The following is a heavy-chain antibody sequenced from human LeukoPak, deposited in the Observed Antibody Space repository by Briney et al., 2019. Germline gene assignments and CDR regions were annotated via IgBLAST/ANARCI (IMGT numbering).Heavy chain of an antibody. CDR3: ARLVRNWYFDL. CDR2: IHYSGST. D-gene: IGHD6-13*01. J-gene: IGHJ2*01. V-gene: IGHV4-59*08. Sequence: SEALSLTCIVSGGSNSSYYWSWIRQPPGKGLEWIGYIHYSGSTNYNPSLKSRVTISVDTSKNQFSLKLSSVTAADTAVYYCARLVRNWYFDLWGRGTLVTVSS. CDR1: GGSNSSYY.